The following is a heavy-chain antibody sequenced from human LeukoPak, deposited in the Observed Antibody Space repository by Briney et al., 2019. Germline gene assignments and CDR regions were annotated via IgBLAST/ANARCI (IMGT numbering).Heavy chain of an antibody. CDR3: ARDIGHSSSLGFDY. CDR2: ISSSGSTK. V-gene: IGHV3-11*01. D-gene: IGHD6-6*01. J-gene: IGHJ4*02. Sequence: GGSLRLSCTASGFTFSDFYMNWIRQPPGKGLEWVSLISSSGSTKYYADSVRGRFAISRDNAKNSLHLEMNSLRADDTAVYYCARDIGHSSSLGFDYWGQGILVTVSS. CDR1: GFTFSDFY.